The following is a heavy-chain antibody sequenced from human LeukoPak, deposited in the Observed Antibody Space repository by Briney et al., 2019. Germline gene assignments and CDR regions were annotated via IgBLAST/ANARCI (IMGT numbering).Heavy chain of an antibody. J-gene: IGHJ3*02. CDR2: IIPIFGTA. CDR3: ARRVPAAMVDDAFDI. Sequence: GASVKVSCKASGGTFSSYAISWVRQAPGQGLEWMGGIIPIFGTANYAQKFQGRVTITADESTSTAYMELSSLGSEDTAVYYCARRVPAAMVDDAFDIWGQGTMVTVSS. V-gene: IGHV1-69*13. CDR1: GGTFSSYA. D-gene: IGHD2-2*01.